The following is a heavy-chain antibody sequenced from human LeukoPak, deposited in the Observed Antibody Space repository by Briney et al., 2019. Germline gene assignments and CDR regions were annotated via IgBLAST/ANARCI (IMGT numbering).Heavy chain of an antibody. J-gene: IGHJ4*02. V-gene: IGHV4-34*01. CDR2: INHSGST. CDR3: ARVAGLWDFDY. D-gene: IGHD1-14*01. Sequence: SETLSLTCAVYGGSFSGYYWSWIRQPPGKGLERIGEINHSGSTNYNPSLKSRVTISVDTSKNQFSLKLSSVTAADTAVYYCARVAGLWDFDYWGQGTLVTVSS. CDR1: GGSFSGYY.